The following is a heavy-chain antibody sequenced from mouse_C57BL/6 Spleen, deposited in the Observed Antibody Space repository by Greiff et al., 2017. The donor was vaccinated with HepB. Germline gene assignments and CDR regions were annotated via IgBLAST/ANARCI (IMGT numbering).Heavy chain of an antibody. D-gene: IGHD3-2*02. CDR3: ARCSSGYWYFDV. Sequence: VQLQQPGTELVKPGASVKLSCKASGYTFTSYWMRWVKQRPGQGLEWIGNINPSNGGTNYNEKFKSKATLTVDKSSSTAYMQLSSLTSEDSAVYYCARCSSGYWYFDVWGTGTTVTVSS. CDR1: GYTFTSYW. J-gene: IGHJ1*03. V-gene: IGHV1-53*01. CDR2: INPSNGGT.